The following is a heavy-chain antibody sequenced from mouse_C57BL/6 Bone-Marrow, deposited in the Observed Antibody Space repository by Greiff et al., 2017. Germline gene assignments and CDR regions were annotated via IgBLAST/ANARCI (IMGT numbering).Heavy chain of an antibody. CDR2: ISYDGSN. J-gene: IGHJ4*01. V-gene: IGHV3-6*01. D-gene: IGHD1-1*01. Sequence: EVKLQESGPGLVKPSQSLSLTCSVTGYSITSGYYWNWIRQFPGNKLEWMGYISYDGSNNYNPSLKNRISITRDTSKNQFFLKLNSVTTEDTATYYCVRGGTVVLYYYAMDYWGQGTSVTVSS. CDR3: VRGGTVVLYYYAMDY. CDR1: GYSITSGYY.